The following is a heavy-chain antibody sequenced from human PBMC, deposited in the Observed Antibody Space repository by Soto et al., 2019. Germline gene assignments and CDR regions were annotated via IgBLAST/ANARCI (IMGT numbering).Heavy chain of an antibody. V-gene: IGHV4-39*01. CDR2: IYYSGST. J-gene: IGHJ5*02. CDR1: GGSISSSSYY. CDR3: ARLKNDFWSGYSPNWFDP. D-gene: IGHD3-3*01. Sequence: QLQLQESGPGLVKPSETLSLTCTVSGGSISSSSYYWGWIRQPPGKGLEWIGSIYYSGSTYYNPSLKSRVTISVDTTKNQFSLKLSSVTAADTAVYYSARLKNDFWSGYSPNWFDPWGQGTLVTVSS.